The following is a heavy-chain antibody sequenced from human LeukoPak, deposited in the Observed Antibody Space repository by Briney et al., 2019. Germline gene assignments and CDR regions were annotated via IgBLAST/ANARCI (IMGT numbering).Heavy chain of an antibody. Sequence: GGSLRLSCAASGFTFSSYAMNWVRQAPGKGLEWVSAISVSGGSTFYADSVKGRFTISRDNSKNTLYLQMNSLRAEDTAVYYCAKDGAWLRFDDWGQGILVTVSS. J-gene: IGHJ4*02. CDR1: GFTFSSYA. D-gene: IGHD5-12*01. CDR3: AKDGAWLRFDD. V-gene: IGHV3-23*01. CDR2: ISVSGGST.